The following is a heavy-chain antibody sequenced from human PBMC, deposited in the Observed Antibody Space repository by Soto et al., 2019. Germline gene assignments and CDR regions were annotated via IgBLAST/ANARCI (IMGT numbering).Heavy chain of an antibody. CDR1: GGSISPYY. CDR3: ARDLRFQGHDYADYLGYGMDV. Sequence: SETLSLTCTVSGGSISPYYWSWIRQPPGKGLEWIGYIYYRGSTNYNPSLKSRVTILADTSKNQFSLNLSSVTTADTAEYYCARDLRFQGHDYADYLGYGMDVWGQGTTVTVSS. CDR2: IYYRGST. D-gene: IGHD4-17*01. J-gene: IGHJ6*02. V-gene: IGHV4-59*01.